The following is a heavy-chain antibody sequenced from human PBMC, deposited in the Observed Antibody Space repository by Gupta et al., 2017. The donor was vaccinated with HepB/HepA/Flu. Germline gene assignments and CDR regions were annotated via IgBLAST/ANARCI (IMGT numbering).Heavy chain of an antibody. Sequence: QVQLVQSGAEVKKPGASVKVSCKASGYTFTGYYMHWVRPAPGQGLEWMGWINPNSGGTNYAQKFQGWVTMTRDTSISTAYMELSRLRSDDTAVYYCARGYYDSSGYYPILGERDWFDPWGQGTLVTVSS. CDR3: ARGYYDSSGYYPILGERDWFDP. V-gene: IGHV1-2*04. D-gene: IGHD3-22*01. CDR1: GYTFTGYY. J-gene: IGHJ5*02. CDR2: INPNSGGT.